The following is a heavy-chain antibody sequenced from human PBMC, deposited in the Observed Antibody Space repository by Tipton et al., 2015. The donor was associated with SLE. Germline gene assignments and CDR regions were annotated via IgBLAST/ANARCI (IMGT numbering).Heavy chain of an antibody. Sequence: TLSLTCTVSGGSISSNTWWNWVRQPPGMGLEWIGEIHHRGTTNYNPSLKSRVTISVDKSKNQFSLRLTSVTAADTAVYFCARVGDYYNSGSRVFDHWGQGILVTVSS. CDR3: ARVGDYYNSGSRVFDH. V-gene: IGHV4-4*01. CDR1: GGSISSNTW. J-gene: IGHJ4*02. CDR2: IHHRGTT. D-gene: IGHD3-10*01.